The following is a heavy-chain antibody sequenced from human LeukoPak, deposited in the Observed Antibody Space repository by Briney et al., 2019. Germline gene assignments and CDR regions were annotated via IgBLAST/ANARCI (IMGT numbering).Heavy chain of an antibody. J-gene: IGHJ5*02. V-gene: IGHV4-34*01. CDR3: ARGQGITMVRGAKWWFDP. D-gene: IGHD3-10*01. Sequence: SETLSLTCAVYGGSFSGYYWSWIRQPPGKGLEWIGEINHSGSTNYNPSLKSRVTISVDTSKNQLSLKLSSVTAADTAVYYCARGQGITMVRGAKWWFDPWGQGTLVTVSS. CDR1: GGSFSGYY. CDR2: INHSGST.